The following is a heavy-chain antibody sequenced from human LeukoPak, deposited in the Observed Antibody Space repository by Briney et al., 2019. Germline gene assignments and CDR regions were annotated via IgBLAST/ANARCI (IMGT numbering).Heavy chain of an antibody. CDR2: IKQDGSEK. CDR3: ARATYYYGSSGYYKRYYFDY. V-gene: IGHV3-7*01. CDR1: GFTFSSYW. D-gene: IGHD3-22*01. J-gene: IGHJ4*02. Sequence: AGSPRLSCAASGFTFSSYWMSWVRQAPGKGLEWVANIKQDGSEKYYVESVKGRFTISRDNAKNSLYLQMNSLRAEDTAVYYCARATYYYGSSGYYKRYYFDYWGQGTLVTVSS.